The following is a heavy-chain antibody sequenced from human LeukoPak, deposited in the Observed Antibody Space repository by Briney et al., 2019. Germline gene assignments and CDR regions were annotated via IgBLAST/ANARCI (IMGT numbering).Heavy chain of an antibody. CDR2: IWYDGSNK. CDR1: GFTFSSYG. CDR3: ARDKRTVVVIRDYYFDY. Sequence: TGRSLRLSCAASGFTFSSYGMHWVRQAPGKGLEWVAVIWYDGSNKYYADSVKGRFTISRDNSKNTLYLQMNSLRAEDTAVYYCARDKRTVVVIRDYYFDYWGQGTLVTVPS. V-gene: IGHV3-33*01. J-gene: IGHJ4*02. D-gene: IGHD3-22*01.